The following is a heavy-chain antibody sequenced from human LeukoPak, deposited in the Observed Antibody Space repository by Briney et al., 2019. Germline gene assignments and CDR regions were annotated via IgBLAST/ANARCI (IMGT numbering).Heavy chain of an antibody. D-gene: IGHD6-13*01. J-gene: IGHJ4*02. CDR2: ISWSRGKI. CDR3: ATDIGAGIAGPRD. V-gene: IGHV3-9*01. CDR1: GLTFDDYG. Sequence: GGPLRLSCAASGLTFDDYGMHWVRQAPGKGLEWVSEISWSRGKIGYADSVKGRFTISRDNAKCSLYLQMNSLRAGDTAFYYCATDIGAGIAGPRDWGQGTLVTV.